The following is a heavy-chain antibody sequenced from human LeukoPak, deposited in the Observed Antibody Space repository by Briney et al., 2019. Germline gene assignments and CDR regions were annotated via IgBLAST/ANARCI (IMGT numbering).Heavy chain of an antibody. CDR3: AVGVARGVRKVPYNWFDP. Sequence: SQTLSLTCTVSGGSISSGDYYWSWIRQPPGKGLEWIGYIYYSGSTYYNPSLKSRVTISVDTSKNQFSLKLSSVTAADTAVYYCAVGVARGVRKVPYNWFDPWGQGTLVTVSS. CDR1: GGSISSGDYY. CDR2: IYYSGST. J-gene: IGHJ5*02. D-gene: IGHD3-10*01. V-gene: IGHV4-30-4*08.